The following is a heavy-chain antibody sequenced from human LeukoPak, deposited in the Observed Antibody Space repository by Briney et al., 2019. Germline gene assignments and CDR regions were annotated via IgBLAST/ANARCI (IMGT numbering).Heavy chain of an antibody. Sequence: ASVKASCKASGYTFTSYYMHWVRQAPGQGLEWMGWISAYNGNTNYAQKLQGRVTMTTDTSTSTAYMELRSLRSDDTAVYYCASSYCSSTSCYGPTDYWGQGTLVTVSS. CDR1: GYTFTSYY. J-gene: IGHJ4*02. CDR3: ASSYCSSTSCYGPTDY. CDR2: ISAYNGNT. D-gene: IGHD2-2*01. V-gene: IGHV1-18*04.